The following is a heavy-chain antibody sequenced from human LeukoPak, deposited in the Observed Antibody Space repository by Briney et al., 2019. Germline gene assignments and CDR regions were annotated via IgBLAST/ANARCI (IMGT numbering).Heavy chain of an antibody. J-gene: IGHJ5*02. CDR2: IYYSGST. Sequence: SETLSLTCTVSGGSISSYYWSWIRQPPGKGLEWIGYIYYSGSTNYNPSLKSRVTISADTSKNQFSLKLSSVTAADTAVYYCARGPTLWFDPWGQGTLVTVSS. CDR3: ARGPTLWFDP. D-gene: IGHD2-15*01. V-gene: IGHV4-59*01. CDR1: GGSISSYY.